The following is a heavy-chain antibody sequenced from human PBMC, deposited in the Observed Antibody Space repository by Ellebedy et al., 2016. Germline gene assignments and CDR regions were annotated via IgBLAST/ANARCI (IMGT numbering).Heavy chain of an antibody. J-gene: IGHJ4*02. V-gene: IGHV3-7*04. D-gene: IGHD6-13*01. CDR2: IKQDGSER. Sequence: GESLKISXAASGFTFSTYWMHWVRQSPGKGLEWVANIKQDGSERYYVDSLKGRFTISRDNAKKSLYLQLNSLRPEDTAVYYCTRTLVASPGTSWGQGTLVTVSS. CDR1: GFTFSTYW. CDR3: TRTLVASPGTS.